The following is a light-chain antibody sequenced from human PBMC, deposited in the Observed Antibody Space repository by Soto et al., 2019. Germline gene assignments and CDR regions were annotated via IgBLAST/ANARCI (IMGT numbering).Light chain of an antibody. CDR3: QQRKYWPLT. Sequence: ETVLTQSPATLSSSPGERTTLSCRASRSIDIYLAWYQQKPGQAPRLLIYDTSNRATDIPARFSGSGSGTDFTLTISSLEPEDFAVYYCQQRKYWPLTFGGGTRVEIK. CDR1: RSIDIY. J-gene: IGKJ4*01. V-gene: IGKV3-11*01. CDR2: DTS.